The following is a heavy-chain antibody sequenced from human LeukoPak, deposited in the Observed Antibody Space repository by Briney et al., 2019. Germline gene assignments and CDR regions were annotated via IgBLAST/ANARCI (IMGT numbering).Heavy chain of an antibody. Sequence: ASVKVSCKASGYTFTDYYVHWVRRAPGQGLEWMGWINPNSGGTNYAQKFSGTVTMTRDTSISTAYMELTRLRSDDTAVYYCARERGNYDILTDYYEGNGFDPWGEGTLVTVSS. J-gene: IGHJ5*02. CDR1: GYTFTDYY. CDR3: ARERGNYDILTDYYEGNGFDP. CDR2: INPNSGGT. V-gene: IGHV1-2*02. D-gene: IGHD3-9*01.